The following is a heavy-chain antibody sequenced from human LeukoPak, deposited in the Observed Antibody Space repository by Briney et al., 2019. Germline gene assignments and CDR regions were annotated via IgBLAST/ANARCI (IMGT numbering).Heavy chain of an antibody. D-gene: IGHD2-2*01. CDR3: ARMGCSTSRYDYYYGMDV. Sequence: SETLSLTCTVSGGSISSYYWSWIRQPPGKGLEWIGYIYYSGSTNYNPSLKSRVTISVDTSKNQFSLKLSSVTAADTAVYYCARMGCSTSRYDYYYGMDVWGQGTTVTVSS. CDR1: GGSISSYY. J-gene: IGHJ6*02. V-gene: IGHV4-59*08. CDR2: IYYSGST.